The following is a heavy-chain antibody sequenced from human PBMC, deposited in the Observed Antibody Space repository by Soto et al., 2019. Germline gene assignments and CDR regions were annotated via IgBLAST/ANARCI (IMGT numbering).Heavy chain of an antibody. Sequence: SETLSLTCTVSGGSISSYYWSWIRQPPGKGLEWIGYIYYSGSTNYNPSLKSRVTISVDTSKNQFSLKLSSVTAADTAVYYCAINLGYCSGGSCYSRFDDWGQGTLVTVSS. CDR3: AINLGYCSGGSCYSRFDD. J-gene: IGHJ4*02. CDR1: GGSISSYY. D-gene: IGHD2-15*01. CDR2: IYYSGST. V-gene: IGHV4-59*08.